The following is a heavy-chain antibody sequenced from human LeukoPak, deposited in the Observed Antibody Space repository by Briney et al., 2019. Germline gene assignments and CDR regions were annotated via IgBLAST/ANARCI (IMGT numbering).Heavy chain of an antibody. V-gene: IGHV4-39*07. D-gene: IGHD2-2*01. Sequence: PSETLSLTCTVSGGSISSSSYYWGWIRQPPGKGLEWIGSIYYSGSTYYNPSLKSRVTISVDTSKNQFSLKLSSVTAADTAVYYCARGGPIVVVPAAVLADDAFDIWGQGTMVTVSS. CDR1: GGSISSSSYY. CDR3: ARGGPIVVVPAAVLADDAFDI. J-gene: IGHJ3*02. CDR2: IYYSGST.